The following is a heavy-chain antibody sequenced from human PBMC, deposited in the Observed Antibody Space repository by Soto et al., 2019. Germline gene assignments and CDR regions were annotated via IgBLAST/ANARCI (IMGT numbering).Heavy chain of an antibody. CDR3: AREAAAAALDY. D-gene: IGHD6-13*01. CDR2: ISYDGSNK. V-gene: IGHV3-30-3*01. J-gene: IGHJ4*02. Sequence: LRLSCAASGFTFSSYAMHWVRQAPGKGLEWVAVISYDGSNKYYADSVKGRFTISRDNSKNTLYLQMNSLRAEDTAVYYCAREAAAAALDYWGQGTLVTVSS. CDR1: GFTFSSYA.